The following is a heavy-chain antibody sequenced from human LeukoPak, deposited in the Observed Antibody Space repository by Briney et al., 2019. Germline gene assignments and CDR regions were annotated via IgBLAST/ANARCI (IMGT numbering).Heavy chain of an antibody. CDR2: IYSGGST. Sequence: GGSLRLSCAASGFTVSSNYMSWVRQAPGKGLEWVSVIYSGGSTYYAGSVKGRFTISRDNSKNTLYLQMNSLRAEDTAVYYCARDSRSVDAFDIWGQGTMVTVSS. V-gene: IGHV3-53*01. J-gene: IGHJ3*02. CDR1: GFTVSSNY. CDR3: ARDSRSVDAFDI.